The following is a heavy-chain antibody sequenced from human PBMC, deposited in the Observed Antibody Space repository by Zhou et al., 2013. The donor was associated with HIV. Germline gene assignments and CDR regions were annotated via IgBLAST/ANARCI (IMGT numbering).Heavy chain of an antibody. CDR2: IYSGGSR. CDR1: GFTVSSNY. Sequence: EVQLVESGGGLIQPGGSLRVSCAASGFTVSSNYMSWVRQAPGKGLEWVSVIYSGGSRHYADSVKGRFTISRDNSKNTLYLQMNSLRAEDTAIYYCARDAYNLSAAGDYFDFWGQGTLVTVSS. D-gene: IGHD6-19*01. J-gene: IGHJ4*02. CDR3: ARDAYNLSAAGDYFDF. V-gene: IGHV3-53*01.